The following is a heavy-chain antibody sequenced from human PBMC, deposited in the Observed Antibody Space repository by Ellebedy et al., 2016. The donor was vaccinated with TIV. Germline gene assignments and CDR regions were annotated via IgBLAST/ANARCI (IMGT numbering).Heavy chain of an antibody. Sequence: GGSLRLSCGASGFTFDDYGMSWVRQVPRKGLEWVSGINWNGASTGYADSVKGRFTISRDNAKNSLFLQMNSLRAEDTALYYCARAISKIRGVIKGGDYWGQGTLVTVSS. V-gene: IGHV3-20*04. CDR1: GFTFDDYG. D-gene: IGHD3-10*01. CDR3: ARAISKIRGVIKGGDY. J-gene: IGHJ4*02. CDR2: INWNGAST.